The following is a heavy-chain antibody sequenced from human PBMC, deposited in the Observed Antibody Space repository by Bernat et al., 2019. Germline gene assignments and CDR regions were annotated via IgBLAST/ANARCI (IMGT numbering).Heavy chain of an antibody. Sequence: QVHLVESRGGVVQPGRSLRLSCVASGFIFSNYGIHWVRQAPGKGLEWGAVIWYDGSNKSNAESWKGRFTISRDNSQNMLYLHMDSLRADDTAVYYCARGKYYASSGYYYGTFDYWGQGTLVIVSS. CDR3: ARGKYYASSGYYYGTFDY. D-gene: IGHD3-22*01. CDR2: IWYDGSNK. V-gene: IGHV3-33*01. CDR1: GFIFSNYG. J-gene: IGHJ4*02.